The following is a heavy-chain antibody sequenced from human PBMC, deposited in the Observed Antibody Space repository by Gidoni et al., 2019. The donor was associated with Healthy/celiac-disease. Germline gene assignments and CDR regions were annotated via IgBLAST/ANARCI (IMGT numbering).Heavy chain of an antibody. CDR3: ARDSSGYDYSY. Sequence: EVQLVESGGGLVQPGGSLRLSCAASGFTFSSYWMSWVRQAPGKGLEWVANIKKDGSEKYYVDSVKGRYTISRDNAKNSLYLQMNSLRAEDTAVYYCARDSSGYDYSYWGQGTLVTVSS. CDR1: GFTFSSYW. D-gene: IGHD3-22*01. CDR2: IKKDGSEK. V-gene: IGHV3-7*01. J-gene: IGHJ4*02.